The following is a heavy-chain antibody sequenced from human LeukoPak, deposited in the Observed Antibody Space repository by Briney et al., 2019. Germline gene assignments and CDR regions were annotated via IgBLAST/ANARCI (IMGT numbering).Heavy chain of an antibody. J-gene: IGHJ4*02. Sequence: GGSLRLSCAASGFTFSSHGMHWVRQAPGKGLEWVATIRYDGSKKWYAESVRGRFTISRDDSKNTLFLQMNNLRVEDTAVYYCARDDNVEVTAIFDYWGQGTLVTVSS. D-gene: IGHD2-21*02. V-gene: IGHV3-33*01. CDR1: GFTFSSHG. CDR2: IRYDGSKK. CDR3: ARDDNVEVTAIFDY.